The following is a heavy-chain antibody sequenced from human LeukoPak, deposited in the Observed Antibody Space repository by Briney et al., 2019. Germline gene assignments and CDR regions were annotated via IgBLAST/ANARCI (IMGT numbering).Heavy chain of an antibody. CDR1: GGSISNSGYY. Sequence: PSETLSLTCSVSGGSISNSGYYWGWIRQPPGKGLEWFVSIYYSGSTYYNPSLKSRVTISVDTSKNQFSLKLSSVTAADTAVYYCASRSSGYSSGWLVFDYWGQGTLVTVSS. CDR3: ASRSSGYSSGWLVFDY. CDR2: IYYSGST. J-gene: IGHJ4*02. V-gene: IGHV4-39*01. D-gene: IGHD6-19*01.